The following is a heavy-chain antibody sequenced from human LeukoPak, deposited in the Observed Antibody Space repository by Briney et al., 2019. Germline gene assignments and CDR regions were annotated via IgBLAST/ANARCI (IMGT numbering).Heavy chain of an antibody. CDR3: ARHFPQSSGYRFHLTGGGFDP. J-gene: IGHJ5*02. V-gene: IGHV4-39*01. CDR1: GGSISSSSYY. CDR2: IYYSGST. Sequence: SETLSLTCTVSGGSISSSSYYWGWIRQPPGKGLEGIGSIYYSGSTYYNPSLKSRVTISVDTSKNQFSLKLSSVTAADTAVYYCARHFPQSSGYRFHLTGGGFDPWGQGTLVTVSS. D-gene: IGHD3-22*01.